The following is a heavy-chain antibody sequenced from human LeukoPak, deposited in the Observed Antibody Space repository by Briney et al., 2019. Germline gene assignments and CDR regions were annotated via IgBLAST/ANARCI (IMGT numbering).Heavy chain of an antibody. J-gene: IGHJ4*02. CDR1: GFTFSAYW. D-gene: IGHD6-19*01. Sequence: GGSLRLSCAASGFTFSAYWMHWVRQAPGKGLVWVGRINDVGSDSTYVDSVKGRFTISRDNAKNTLYLQMNNLRAEDTAVYYCAGVKVAGARSFDYWGQGTLATVSS. CDR3: AGVKVAGARSFDY. CDR2: INDVGSDS. V-gene: IGHV3-74*01.